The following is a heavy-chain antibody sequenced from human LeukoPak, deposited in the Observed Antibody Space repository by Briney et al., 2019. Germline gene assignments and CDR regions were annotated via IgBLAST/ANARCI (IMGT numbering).Heavy chain of an antibody. V-gene: IGHV3-7*01. CDR3: ARGGYSFDY. D-gene: IGHD5-12*01. CDR1: GFSFTKYW. Sequence: PGGSLRLSCEASGFSFTKYWMTWVRQAPGKGLEWVARLHPDGSERNYVGSVEGRFTVFGDNAEGSLFLQMHSLRVEDTAVYYCARGGYSFDYLGQGTLVTVPS. J-gene: IGHJ4*02. CDR2: LHPDGSER.